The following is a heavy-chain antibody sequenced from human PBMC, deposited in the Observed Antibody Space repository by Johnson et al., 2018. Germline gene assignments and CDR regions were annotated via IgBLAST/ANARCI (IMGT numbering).Heavy chain of an antibody. CDR2: INSDGSST. J-gene: IGHJ6*02. Sequence: VQLVESGGGVVQPGRSLRLSCAASGFTFSSYGMHWVRQAPGKGLVWVSRINSDGSSTSYADSVKGRFTISRDNAKNTLYLQMNSLRAEDMAVYYCAKDYGDYAYYYYGMDVWGQGTTVTVSS. D-gene: IGHD4-17*01. CDR3: AKDYGDYAYYYYGMDV. V-gene: IGHV3-74*01. CDR1: GFTFSSYG.